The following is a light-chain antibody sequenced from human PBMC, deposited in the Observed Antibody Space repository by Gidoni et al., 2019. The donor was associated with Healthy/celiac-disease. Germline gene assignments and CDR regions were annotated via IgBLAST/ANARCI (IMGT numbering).Light chain of an antibody. CDR2: GAS. CDR1: QSVSSSY. CDR3: QQYGSSPLT. Sequence: EIVLTQSPGTLSLSPGESATLSCRASQSVSSSYLAWYQQKPGQAPRLLIYGASSRATGIPDRFSGSGSGTDFTLTISRLEPEDFAVYYCQQYGSSPLTFXGXTKVEIK. J-gene: IGKJ4*01. V-gene: IGKV3-20*01.